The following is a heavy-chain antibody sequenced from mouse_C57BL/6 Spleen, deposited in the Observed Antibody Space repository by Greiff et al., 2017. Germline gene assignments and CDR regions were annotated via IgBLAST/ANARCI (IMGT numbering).Heavy chain of an antibody. D-gene: IGHD1-1*01. Sequence: QVQLKQPGTELVKPGASVKLSCKASGYTFTSYWMHWVKQRPGQGLEWIGNINPSNGGTNYNEKFKSKATLTIDKSSSTAYMQLSSLTSEDSAVYYCARENYGSRRYYFDYWGQGTTLTVSS. CDR2: INPSNGGT. CDR1: GYTFTSYW. J-gene: IGHJ2*01. V-gene: IGHV1-53*01. CDR3: ARENYGSRRYYFDY.